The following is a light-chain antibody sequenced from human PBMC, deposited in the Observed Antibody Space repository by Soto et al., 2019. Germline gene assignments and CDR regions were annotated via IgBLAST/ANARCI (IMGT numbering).Light chain of an antibody. CDR3: RNWDSSLSAVI. Sequence: QSVLTQPPSVSAAPGQKVTISCSGSSSNIGNNYVFWYQQLPGTAPKLLIYDNNKRPSGIPDRFSGSRSGTSATLGITRLQTGGEAEYYWRNWDSSLSAVIFGGGTKLTVL. CDR2: DNN. J-gene: IGLJ2*01. CDR1: SSNIGNNY. V-gene: IGLV1-51*01.